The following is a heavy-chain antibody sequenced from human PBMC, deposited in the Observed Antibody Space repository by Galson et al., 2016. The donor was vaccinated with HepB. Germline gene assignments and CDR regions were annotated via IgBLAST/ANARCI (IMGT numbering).Heavy chain of an antibody. J-gene: IGHJ4*02. D-gene: IGHD3-10*01. CDR3: SSGPGN. CDR2: IDPRDSYT. Sequence: QSGAEVKKPGESLRISCKGSGYYFINHWIIWARQMPGKGLEWMGRIDPRDSYTNYSPSFQGHVSISADKSISTAYLQWSSLKASDTAMYYCSSGPGNWGQGTLVTVSS. V-gene: IGHV5-10-1*01. CDR1: GYYFINHW.